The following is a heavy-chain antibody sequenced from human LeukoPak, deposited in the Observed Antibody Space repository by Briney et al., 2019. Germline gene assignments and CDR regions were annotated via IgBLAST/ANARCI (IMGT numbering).Heavy chain of an antibody. Sequence: GGSLRLSCAACGFTVIPNDMTWARQAPGKGLEWVSVLYSDGNTKYADSVQGRFTISRDNSKNTLYLEMNSLSPDDTAVYYCARGVEPLAANTLAYWGQGTLVTVSS. J-gene: IGHJ4*02. V-gene: IGHV3-53*01. CDR1: GFTVIPND. CDR3: ARGVEPLAANTLAY. D-gene: IGHD1-14*01. CDR2: LYSDGNT.